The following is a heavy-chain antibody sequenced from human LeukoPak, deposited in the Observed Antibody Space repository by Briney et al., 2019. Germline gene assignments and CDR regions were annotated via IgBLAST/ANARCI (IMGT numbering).Heavy chain of an antibody. CDR3: ATTPVVPSEFDY. CDR2: IIPIFGTA. J-gene: IGHJ4*02. V-gene: IGHV1-69*13. Sequence: SVKVSCKASGGTFSSYAISWVRQAPGQGLEWMGGIIPIFGTANYAQKFQGRVTITADESTSTAYMELSSLRSEDTAVYYCATTPVVPSEFDYWGQGTLVTVSS. D-gene: IGHD3-22*01. CDR1: GGTFSSYA.